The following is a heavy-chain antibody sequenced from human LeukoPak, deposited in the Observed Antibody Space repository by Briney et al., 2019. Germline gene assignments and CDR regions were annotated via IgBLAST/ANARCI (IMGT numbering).Heavy chain of an antibody. J-gene: IGHJ3*02. CDR1: GFTFSSYS. CDR3: ARDCSSTSCYGKGTFDI. D-gene: IGHD2-2*01. CDR2: ISGSGSTI. V-gene: IGHV3-48*04. Sequence: GGSLRLSCAASGFTFSSYSMNWVRQAPGKGLEWVSYISGSGSTIYYADSVKGRFTISRDNAKNSLYLQMNSLRAEDTAVYYCARDCSSTSCYGKGTFDIWGQGTMVTVSS.